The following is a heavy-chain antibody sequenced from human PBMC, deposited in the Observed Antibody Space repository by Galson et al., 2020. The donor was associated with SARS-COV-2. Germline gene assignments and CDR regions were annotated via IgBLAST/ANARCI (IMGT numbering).Heavy chain of an antibody. D-gene: IGHD3-10*01. Sequence: ASVTVSCKVSGYTLTELSMHWVRQAPGKGLEWMGGFDPEDGETIYAQKFQGRVTMTEDTSTDTAYMELSSLRSEDTAVYYCATVGYYGSGSYAGGYCMDFWCLGTMVTVSS. CDR2: FDPEDGET. J-gene: IGHJ6*02. CDR3: ATVGYYGSGSYAGGYCMDF. CDR1: GYTLTELS. V-gene: IGHV1-24*01.